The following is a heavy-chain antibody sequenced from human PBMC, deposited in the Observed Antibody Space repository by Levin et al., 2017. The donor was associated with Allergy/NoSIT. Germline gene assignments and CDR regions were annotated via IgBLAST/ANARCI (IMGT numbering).Heavy chain of an antibody. CDR3: ASLARRTTIFGVAHFDY. J-gene: IGHJ4*02. CDR1: GFTFSSYW. CDR2: IKQDGSEK. D-gene: IGHD3-3*01. V-gene: IGHV3-7*01. Sequence: GESLKISCAASGFTFSSYWMSWVRQAPGKGLEWVANIKQDGSEKYYVDSVKGRFTISRDNAKNSLYLQMNSLRAEDTAVYYCASLARRTTIFGVAHFDYWGQGTLVTVSS.